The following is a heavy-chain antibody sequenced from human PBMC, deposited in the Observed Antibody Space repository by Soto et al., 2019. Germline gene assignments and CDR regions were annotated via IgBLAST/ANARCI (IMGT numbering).Heavy chain of an antibody. Sequence: TLSLTCAISGGPFSSNSAGWTWIRQSPSRGLEWLGRTYYRSEWFNEYAVSVKSRITINPDTSRNQISLQLNSVTPEDTAIYYCARDIDFAYWGRGTQVTVSS. CDR2: TYYRSEWFN. CDR3: ARDIDFAY. J-gene: IGHJ4*01. D-gene: IGHD3-10*01. V-gene: IGHV6-1*01. CDR1: GGPFSSNSAG.